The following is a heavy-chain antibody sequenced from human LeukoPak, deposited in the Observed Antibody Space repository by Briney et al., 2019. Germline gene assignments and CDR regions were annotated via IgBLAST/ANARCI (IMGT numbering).Heavy chain of an antibody. V-gene: IGHV4-39*01. CDR2: IYYSGIT. CDR1: GASISSSSYY. J-gene: IGHJ3*02. Sequence: SETLSLTCTVSGASISSSSYYWGWIRQPPGKGLEWIGSIYYSGITYYNPSLKSRVTIFVDTSKNQFSLKVSSVTAADTAVYYCARGFNKWLRIVAFDIWGQGTMVTVSS. D-gene: IGHD5-12*01. CDR3: ARGFNKWLRIVAFDI.